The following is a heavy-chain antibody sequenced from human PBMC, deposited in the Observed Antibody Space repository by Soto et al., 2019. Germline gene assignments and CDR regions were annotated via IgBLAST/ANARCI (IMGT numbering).Heavy chain of an antibody. J-gene: IGHJ3*02. CDR3: AKAASYYPRHIVVVTTPRGASDI. CDR2: IYHSGST. CDR1: GGSISSSNW. D-gene: IGHD2-21*02. Sequence: QVQLQESGPGLVKPSGTLSLTCAVSGGSISSSNWWSWVRQPPGKGLEWIGEIYHSGSTNYNPSLKSRVTTSVDKSQNQFSLQLSSVTAADTAVYYCAKAASYYPRHIVVVTTPRGASDIWGQGTMVTVSS. V-gene: IGHV4-4*02.